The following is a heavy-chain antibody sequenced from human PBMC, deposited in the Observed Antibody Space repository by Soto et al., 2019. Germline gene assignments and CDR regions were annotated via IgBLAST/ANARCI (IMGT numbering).Heavy chain of an antibody. CDR1: GFTFSSYS. CDR3: ARGAYYYDSSGLSY. CDR2: ISSSSSTI. Sequence: PGGSLRLSCAASGFTFSSYSMNWVRQAPGKGLDWVSYISSSSSTIYYADSVKGRFTISRDNAKNSLYLQMNSLRAEDTAVYYCARGAYYYDSSGLSYWGQGTLVTVSS. V-gene: IGHV3-48*01. J-gene: IGHJ4*02. D-gene: IGHD3-22*01.